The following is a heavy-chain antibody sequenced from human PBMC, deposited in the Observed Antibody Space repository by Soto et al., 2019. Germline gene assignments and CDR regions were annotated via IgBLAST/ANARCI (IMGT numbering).Heavy chain of an antibody. CDR1: GGSISSSNW. CDR3: ARDPRGRETFDF. CDR2: IYYSGNT. J-gene: IGHJ4*02. Sequence: QVQLQESGPGLVKPSGTLSLTCAVSGGSISSSNWWSWVRQPPGKGLEWIGEIYYSGNTNYNPSLKSRVTISVDKSNNQLFLKLRSVTAADTAVYYCARDPRGRETFDFWGQGTLVTVSS. V-gene: IGHV4-4*02. D-gene: IGHD3-10*01.